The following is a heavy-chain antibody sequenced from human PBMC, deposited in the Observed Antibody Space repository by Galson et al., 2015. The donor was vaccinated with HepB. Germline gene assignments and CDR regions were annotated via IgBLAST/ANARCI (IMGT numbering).Heavy chain of an antibody. D-gene: IGHD5-18*01. CDR2: ISSSSSNI. J-gene: IGHJ4*02. Sequence: SLRLSCAASGYTFSIYSMNWVRQAPGKGLEWVSYISSSSSNIYYADSVKGRLTISRDNANNSLYLKMNSLRDVDTAVYYCARGGYSYGHTRYYFDYWVQRTLVTVSS. CDR3: ARGGYSYGHTRYYFDY. CDR1: GYTFSIYS. V-gene: IGHV3-48*02.